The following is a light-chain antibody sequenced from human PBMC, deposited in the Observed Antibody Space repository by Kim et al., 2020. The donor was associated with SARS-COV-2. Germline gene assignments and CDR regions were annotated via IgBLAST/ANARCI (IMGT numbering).Light chain of an antibody. Sequence: QRVTISCTGSSSSIGAGYDVHWYQQLPGTAPKLHIYGNSNRPSGVPDRFSGSKSGTSASLAITGLQAEDEADYYCQSYDSSLSGWVFGGGTQLTVL. CDR2: GNS. CDR3: QSYDSSLSGWV. V-gene: IGLV1-40*01. J-gene: IGLJ3*02. CDR1: SSSIGAGYD.